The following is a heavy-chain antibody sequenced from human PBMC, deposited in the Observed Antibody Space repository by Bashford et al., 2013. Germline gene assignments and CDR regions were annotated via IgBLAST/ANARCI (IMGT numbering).Heavy chain of an antibody. D-gene: IGHD3-10*02. Sequence: WVGQHKGKMESEKYYVDSVKGRFTISRDNAKNSLYLQMNSLRAEDTAVYYCARPNVRGTYYGMDVWGQGTTVTVSS. V-gene: IGHV3-7*04. CDR3: ARPNVRGTYYGMDV. J-gene: IGHJ6*02. CDR2: KGKMESEK.